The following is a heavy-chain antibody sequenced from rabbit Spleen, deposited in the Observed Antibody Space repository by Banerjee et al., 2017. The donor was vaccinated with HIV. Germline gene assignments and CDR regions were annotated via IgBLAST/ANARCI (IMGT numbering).Heavy chain of an antibody. CDR3: ARETSSGWGVLLYYFNL. J-gene: IGHJ4*01. Sequence: QEQLVESGGDLVKPEGSLTLTCTASGFSFSSRYYMCWVRQAPGKGLEWIACIASGNSGDTYYANWAKGRFTISKTSSTTVTLQMTSLTAADTATYFCARETSSGWGVLLYYFNLWGPGTLVTVS. CDR1: GFSFSSRYY. V-gene: IGHV1S45*01. D-gene: IGHD4-1*01. CDR2: IASGNSGDT.